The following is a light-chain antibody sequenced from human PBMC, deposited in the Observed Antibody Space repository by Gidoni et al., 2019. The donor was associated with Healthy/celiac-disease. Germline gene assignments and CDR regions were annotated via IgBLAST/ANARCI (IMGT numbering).Light chain of an antibody. V-gene: IGKV3-11*01. CDR1: QSVSSY. J-gene: IGKJ4*01. CDR2: DAS. CDR3: QQRSNWPLLT. Sequence: EIVLTQSPPTLSLSPGVRATLSCSASQSVSSYLDWYQQKPGQAPRLLINDASNRATGIKARFRDSGYGTDFTLTISSLEPEDFAVYYCQQRSNWPLLTFGGGTKVEIK.